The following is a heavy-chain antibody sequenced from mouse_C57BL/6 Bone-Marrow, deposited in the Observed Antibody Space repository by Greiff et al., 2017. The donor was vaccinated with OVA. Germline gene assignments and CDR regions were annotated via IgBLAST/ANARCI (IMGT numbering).Heavy chain of an antibody. CDR2: IDPENGYT. CDR3: TTYRY. Sequence: DVKLVESGAELVRPGASVKLSCTASGFNIKDDYMHWVKERPEQGLEWIGWIDPENGYTEYASKFQGKATITADTSSKTVYLHLSSLTSEDTAVYYCTTYRYWGQGTTLTVSS. V-gene: IGHV14-4*01. J-gene: IGHJ2*01. CDR1: GFNIKDDY.